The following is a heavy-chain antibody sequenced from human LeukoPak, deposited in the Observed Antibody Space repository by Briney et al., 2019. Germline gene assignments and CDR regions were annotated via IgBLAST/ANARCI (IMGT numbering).Heavy chain of an antibody. CDR3: AKEMGHSPHSSGTYWSDGGVGLDY. CDR2: IYTSGST. Sequence: SETLSLTCTVSGGSISSYYWSWIRQPTGKGLEWIGRIYTSGSTNYNPSLKSRVTMSVDTSKNQFSLKLSSVTAADTAVYYCAKEMGHSPHSSGTYWSDGGVGLDYWGQGTLVTVSS. D-gene: IGHD3-10*01. CDR1: GGSISSYY. V-gene: IGHV4-4*07. J-gene: IGHJ4*02.